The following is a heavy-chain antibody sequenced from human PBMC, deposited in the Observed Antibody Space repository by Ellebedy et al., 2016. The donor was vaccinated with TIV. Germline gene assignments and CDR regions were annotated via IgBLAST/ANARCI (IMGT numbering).Heavy chain of an antibody. Sequence: SETLSLTXAVYGGSFSGYYWSWIRQPPGKGLEWIGSIYYSGSTYYNPSHKSRVTISVDTSKNQFSLKLSSVTAADTAVYYCASDFWQVEQHYWGQGTLVTVSS. CDR2: IYYSGST. CDR1: GGSFSGYY. V-gene: IGHV4-34*01. J-gene: IGHJ4*02. D-gene: IGHD1/OR15-1a*01. CDR3: ASDFWQVEQHY.